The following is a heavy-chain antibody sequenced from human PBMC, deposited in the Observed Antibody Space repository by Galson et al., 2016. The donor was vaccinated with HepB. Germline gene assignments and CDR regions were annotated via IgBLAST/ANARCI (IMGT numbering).Heavy chain of an antibody. Sequence: SLRLSCAASGFSFSSYAMHWVRQAPGRGLEWVAVIAFDGSNEYYADSVRGRFTISRDNSKNTLYLQMNSLSAEDTAVYFCARESGQLLWVLGRGYGMDVWGQGTTVTVSS. J-gene: IGHJ6*02. V-gene: IGHV3-30*04. CDR3: ARESGQLLWVLGRGYGMDV. D-gene: IGHD2-2*01. CDR2: IAFDGSNE. CDR1: GFSFSSYA.